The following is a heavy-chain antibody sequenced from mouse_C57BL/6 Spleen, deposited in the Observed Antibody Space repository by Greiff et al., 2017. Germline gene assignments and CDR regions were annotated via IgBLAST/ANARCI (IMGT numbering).Heavy chain of an antibody. Sequence: VQLQQSGAELVRPGTSVKLSCKASGYTFTSYWMHWVKQRPGQGLEWIGVIDPSDSYTNYNQKFKGKATLTVDTSSSTAYMQLSSLTSEDSAVYYCARNPYYGSSYWYFDVWGTGTTVTVAS. CDR2: IDPSDSYT. J-gene: IGHJ1*03. D-gene: IGHD1-1*01. CDR3: ARNPYYGSSYWYFDV. CDR1: GYTFTSYW. V-gene: IGHV1-59*01.